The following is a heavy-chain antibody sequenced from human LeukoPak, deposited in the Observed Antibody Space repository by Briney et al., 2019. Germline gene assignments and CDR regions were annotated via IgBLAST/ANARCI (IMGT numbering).Heavy chain of an antibody. J-gene: IGHJ4*02. V-gene: IGHV5-51*01. CDR2: IYPGDSDT. CDR1: GSSFTSYW. D-gene: IGHD3-9*01. CDR3: ARRDILTGYLDY. Sequence: GESLKISCQGSGSSFTSYWIGWVRQLPGKGLEWMGIIYPGDSDTRYSPSFQGQVTISADKSISTAYLQWSSLKASDTAMYYCARRDILTGYLDYWGQGTLVTVSS.